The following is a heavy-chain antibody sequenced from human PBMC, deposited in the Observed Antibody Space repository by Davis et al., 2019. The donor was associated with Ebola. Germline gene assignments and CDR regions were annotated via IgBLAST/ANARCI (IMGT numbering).Heavy chain of an antibody. CDR1: GYTFTSYG. CDR3: ARVHTPRRIQLY. CDR2: ISAYNGNT. V-gene: IGHV1-18*01. D-gene: IGHD5-18*01. Sequence: AASVKVSCKASGYTFTSYGISWVRQAPGQGLEWMGWISAYNGNTNYAQKFQGRVTMTTDTSTSTAYMELRSLRSDDTAVYYCARVHTPRRIQLYWGQGTLVTVSS. J-gene: IGHJ4*02.